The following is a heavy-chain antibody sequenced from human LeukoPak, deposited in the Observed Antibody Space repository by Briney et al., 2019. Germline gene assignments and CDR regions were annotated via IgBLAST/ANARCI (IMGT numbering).Heavy chain of an antibody. CDR2: ITGGGGST. CDR3: AKKGVIMIRGYIDY. J-gene: IGHJ4*02. V-gene: IGHV3-23*01. CDR1: GFTFSIYA. Sequence: GGSLRLSCAASGFTFSIYAMTWVRQAPGKGLEWVSGITGGGGSTYYTDSVKGRFTISRDNPKNMLYLEMNSLRADDTAVYYCAKKGVIMIRGYIDYWGQGTLVTVSS. D-gene: IGHD3-10*01.